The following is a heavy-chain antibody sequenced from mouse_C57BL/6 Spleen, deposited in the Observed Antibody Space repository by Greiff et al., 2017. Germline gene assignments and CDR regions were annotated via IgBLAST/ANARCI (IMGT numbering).Heavy chain of an antibody. V-gene: IGHV10-3*01. J-gene: IGHJ1*03. CDR1: GFTFNTYA. CDR3: VRERVTGGSYWYVDV. Sequence: EVQLVESGGGLVQPKGSLKLSCAASGFTFNTYAMHWVRQAPGKGLEWVARIRSKSSNYATYYADSVKDRFTISRDDSQSMLYLQMNNLKTEDTAMYYCVRERVTGGSYWYVDVWGTGTTVTVSS. D-gene: IGHD2-2*01. CDR2: IRSKSSNYAT.